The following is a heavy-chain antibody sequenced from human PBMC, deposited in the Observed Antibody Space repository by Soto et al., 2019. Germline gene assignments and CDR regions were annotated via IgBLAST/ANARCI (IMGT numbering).Heavy chain of an antibody. CDR2: INQGGMT. J-gene: IGHJ4*02. V-gene: IGHV4-61*01. CDR3: ASGLDFYGSGSPNLYGY. D-gene: IGHD3-10*01. CDR1: GGSVSSGSTY. Sequence: SQTLSLTCTVSGGSVSSGSTYWSWIRQPPGKGLEWMGNINQGGMTNFTPSLERRATISVQTSKRQSSVTLTSVAAAETAVYYWASGLDFYGSGSPNLYGYWGLGTLVTVS.